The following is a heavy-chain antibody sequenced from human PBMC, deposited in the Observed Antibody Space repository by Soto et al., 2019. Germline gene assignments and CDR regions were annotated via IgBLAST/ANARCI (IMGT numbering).Heavy chain of an antibody. J-gene: IGHJ4*02. CDR1: CGSLIRYSNF. CDR3: ARGYSHYAH. V-gene: IGHV4-61*01. Sequence: TLSLSCNVSCGSLIRYSNFLIWIRQPPGKGLEWIGYIYYSGPTRYNPSLESRVTISIDSSKNQVSLNLTSVTAADTAVYYCARGYSHYAHWGRGTLVTVSS. CDR2: IYYSGPT. D-gene: IGHD4-4*01.